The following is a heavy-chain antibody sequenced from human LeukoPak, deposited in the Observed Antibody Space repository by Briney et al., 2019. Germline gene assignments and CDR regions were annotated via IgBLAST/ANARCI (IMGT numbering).Heavy chain of an antibody. V-gene: IGHV3-21*01. D-gene: IGHD1-26*01. CDR2: ISSSSCYI. Sequence: GGSLRLSCAASGFTFLSYSSGWVRQAPGTGLEWVSSISSSSCYIYYADSVKGRFTISIDNAKNSLYLQMNSLRAEDTAVYYCAIDLVEPLRTHSAVNRGEGTLVTVSS. J-gene: IGHJ1*01. CDR1: GFTFLSYS. CDR3: AIDLVEPLRTHSAVN.